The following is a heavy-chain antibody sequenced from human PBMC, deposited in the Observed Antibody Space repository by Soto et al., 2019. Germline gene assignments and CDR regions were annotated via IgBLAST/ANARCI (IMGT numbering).Heavy chain of an antibody. V-gene: IGHV3-30*18. CDR1: GFTFSSYG. Sequence: QVQLVESGGGEVQPGRSLRLSCAASGFTFSSYGMHWVRQAPGKGLEWVAVTSYDGSKKYYADSVKGRFTISRDNSQTTLYLQMNSLRAEDTAVYYCAKDIVLYCYYGMDVWGQGTTVTVSS. CDR2: TSYDGSKK. J-gene: IGHJ6*02. CDR3: AKDIVLYCYYGMDV. D-gene: IGHD2-15*01.